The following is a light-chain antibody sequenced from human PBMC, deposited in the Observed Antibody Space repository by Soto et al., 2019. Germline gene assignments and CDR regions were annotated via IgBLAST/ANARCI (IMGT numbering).Light chain of an antibody. V-gene: IGKV1-27*01. J-gene: IGKJ1*01. CDR2: AAS. CDR1: QGIIDY. Sequence: DIQMTQSPSSLSASVGDRVTITCRASQGIIDYVAWFQQKPGKAPKLLIYAASTLHSGVPSRFSGSGAGTDVTLNISSLQRKDVATYYCQKYNTAPQTFGQGTKVEI. CDR3: QKYNTAPQT.